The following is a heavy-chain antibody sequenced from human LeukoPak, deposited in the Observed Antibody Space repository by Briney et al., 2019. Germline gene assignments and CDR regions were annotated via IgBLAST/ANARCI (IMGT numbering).Heavy chain of an antibody. Sequence: PGGSLRLSCAASGFNFRFYIMNWVRQAPGKGLEWISYISSDAKTVNYAASVKGRFTISRDNAKNSLYLQMNSLSADDTAVYYCARVGSRYGPPNSWGQGTLVTVSS. CDR1: GFNFRFYI. J-gene: IGHJ4*02. CDR2: ISSDAKTV. D-gene: IGHD5-18*01. CDR3: ARVGSRYGPPNS. V-gene: IGHV3-48*01.